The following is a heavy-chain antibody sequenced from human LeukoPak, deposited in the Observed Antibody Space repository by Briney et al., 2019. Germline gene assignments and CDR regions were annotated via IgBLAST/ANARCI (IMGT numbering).Heavy chain of an antibody. J-gene: IGHJ6*03. CDR3: ARGSYYYGSGSSLYMDV. V-gene: IGHV3-48*01. CDR1: GFTFSSYG. D-gene: IGHD3-10*01. CDR2: ISSSSSTI. Sequence: GGSLRLSCAASGFTFSSYGMNWVRQAPGKGLEWVSYISSSSSTIYYADSVKGRFTISRDNAKNSLYLQMNSLRAEDTAVYYCARGSYYYGSGSSLYMDVWGKGTTVTASS.